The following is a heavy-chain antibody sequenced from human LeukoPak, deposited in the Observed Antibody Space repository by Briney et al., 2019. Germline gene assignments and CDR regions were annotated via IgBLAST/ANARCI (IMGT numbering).Heavy chain of an antibody. D-gene: IGHD2-15*01. CDR3: AREEDSDFDY. V-gene: IGHV1-18*01. Sequence: ASVKVSCKASGYTFTSYGMSWVRQAPGQGLEWMGWISAYSGNTNYAEKLQGRVTMTTDTSTSTAYMELRSLRSDDTAVYYCAREEDSDFDYWGQGTLVTVSS. CDR2: ISAYSGNT. CDR1: GYTFTSYG. J-gene: IGHJ4*02.